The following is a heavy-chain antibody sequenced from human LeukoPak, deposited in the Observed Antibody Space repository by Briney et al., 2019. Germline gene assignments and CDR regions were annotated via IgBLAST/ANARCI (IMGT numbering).Heavy chain of an antibody. CDR1: GFTFSSYS. V-gene: IGHV3-21*01. Sequence: PGGSLRLSCAASGFTFSSYSMNWVRQAPGKGLEWVSSISSSSSYIYYADSVKGRFTISRDNAKNSLYLQMNSLRAEDTAVYYCARDRSSSWSEFDYWGQGTLVTVSS. J-gene: IGHJ4*02. CDR2: ISSSSSYI. CDR3: ARDRSSSWSEFDY. D-gene: IGHD6-13*01.